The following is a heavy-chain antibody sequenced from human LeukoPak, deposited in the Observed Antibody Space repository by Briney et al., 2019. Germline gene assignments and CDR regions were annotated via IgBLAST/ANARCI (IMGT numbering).Heavy chain of an antibody. CDR3: AKMVTFGGVIVIDPFFDY. Sequence: GGSLRLSCAASGFTFSSYGMSWVRQAPGKGLEWVSGISGSGGSTYYADSVKGRFTISRDNSKNTLYLQMNSLRAEDTAVYYCAKMVTFGGVIVIDPFFDYWGQGTLVTVSS. CDR2: ISGSGGST. J-gene: IGHJ4*02. CDR1: GFTFSSYG. V-gene: IGHV3-23*01. D-gene: IGHD3-16*02.